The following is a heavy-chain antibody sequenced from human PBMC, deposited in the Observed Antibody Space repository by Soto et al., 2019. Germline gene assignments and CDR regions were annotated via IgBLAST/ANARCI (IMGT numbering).Heavy chain of an antibody. V-gene: IGHV1-18*04. J-gene: IGHJ6*02. CDR2: ISAYNGNT. D-gene: IGHD5-18*01. Sequence: QVQLVQSGAEVKKPGASVKVSCKASGYTFTSYGISWVRQAPGQGLEGMGWISAYNGNTNYAQKLQGRVTMTTDTSTSTAYMELRSLRSDDTAVYYCARDSNTAPYYYYGMDVWGQGTTVTVSS. CDR3: ARDSNTAPYYYYGMDV. CDR1: GYTFTSYG.